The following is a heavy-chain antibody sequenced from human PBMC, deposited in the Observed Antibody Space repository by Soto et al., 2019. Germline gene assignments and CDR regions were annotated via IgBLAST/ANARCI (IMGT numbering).Heavy chain of an antibody. Sequence: SVKVSCKASGGTFSSYAVSWVRQAPGQGREWMGGIIPIFGTANYAQKFQGRVTITADKSTSTAYMELSNLRSEDTAVYYCARGDIVVVAAISYYYGMDVWGPGTTDTVSP. CDR1: GGTFSSYA. J-gene: IGHJ6*01. CDR2: IIPIFGTA. D-gene: IGHD2-15*01. V-gene: IGHV1-69*06. CDR3: ARGDIVVVAAISYYYGMDV.